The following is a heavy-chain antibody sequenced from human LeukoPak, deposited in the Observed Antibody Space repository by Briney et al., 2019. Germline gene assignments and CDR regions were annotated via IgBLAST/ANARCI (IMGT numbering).Heavy chain of an antibody. CDR3: ARHLGTSAYSYGMDV. CDR1: GGSISSYY. CDR2: IYYSGST. J-gene: IGHJ6*02. V-gene: IGHV4-59*08. Sequence: SETLSLTCTVSGGSISSYYWSWIRQPPGKGPEWIGFIYYSGSTNYNPSLKSRVTISVDTSKNQLSLKLSSVPAANTAVYYCARHLGTSAYSYGMDVWGQGTTVTVSS.